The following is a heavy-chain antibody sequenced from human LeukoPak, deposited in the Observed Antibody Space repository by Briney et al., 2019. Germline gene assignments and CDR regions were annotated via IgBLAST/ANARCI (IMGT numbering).Heavy chain of an antibody. J-gene: IGHJ4*02. CDR2: IYYSGST. V-gene: IGHV4-59*08. Sequence: PSETLSLTCTVSGGSISSYYRSWIRQPPGKSLEWIGYIYYSGSTNYNPSLKSRVTISVDTSKNQFSLKLSSVTAADTAVYYCARPRGSCSGGSCYYYYFDYWGQGTLVTVSS. D-gene: IGHD2-15*01. CDR3: ARPRGSCSGGSCYYYYFDY. CDR1: GGSISSYY.